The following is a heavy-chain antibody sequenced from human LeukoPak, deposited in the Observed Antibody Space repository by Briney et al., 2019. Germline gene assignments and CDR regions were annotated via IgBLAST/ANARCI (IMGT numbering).Heavy chain of an antibody. Sequence: GGSLRLSCAASGFTFSSYSMNWVRQAPGKGLEWVSSISSSSSYIYYADSVKGRFTISRDNAKNSLYLQMNSLRAEDTAVYYCARDKKTVTTSFDYWGQGTLVTVSS. J-gene: IGHJ4*02. CDR2: ISSSSSYI. CDR1: GFTFSSYS. V-gene: IGHV3-21*01. D-gene: IGHD4-17*01. CDR3: ARDKKTVTTSFDY.